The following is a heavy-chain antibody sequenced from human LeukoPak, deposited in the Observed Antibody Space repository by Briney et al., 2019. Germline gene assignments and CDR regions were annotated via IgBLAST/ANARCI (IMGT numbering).Heavy chain of an antibody. CDR1: GFTFSSYS. J-gene: IGHJ3*02. Sequence: GGSLRLSCAASGFTFSSYSMIWVRQAPGKGLEWVSAISGSGGSTYYADSVKGRFTISRDNSQNTLYLQMNSLRAEDTAVYYCASYSGSYYHPSGAFDIWGQGTMVTVSS. CDR3: ASYSGSYYHPSGAFDI. CDR2: ISGSGGST. D-gene: IGHD3-10*01. V-gene: IGHV3-23*01.